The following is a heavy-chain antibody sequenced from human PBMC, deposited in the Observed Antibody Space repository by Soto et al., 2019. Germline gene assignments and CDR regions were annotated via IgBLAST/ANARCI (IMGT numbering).Heavy chain of an antibody. V-gene: IGHV3-30*18. Sequence: GGSLRLSCAASGFIFSDHNMHWVRQAPGKGLEWVAVISYDGTNKYYADSVKGRFTISRDNSGNTLSLQMNSLGAGDTAVYYCAKDSSNIWSFDYWGQGTLVTVSS. J-gene: IGHJ4*02. D-gene: IGHD6-13*01. CDR1: GFIFSDHN. CDR3: AKDSSNIWSFDY. CDR2: ISYDGTNK.